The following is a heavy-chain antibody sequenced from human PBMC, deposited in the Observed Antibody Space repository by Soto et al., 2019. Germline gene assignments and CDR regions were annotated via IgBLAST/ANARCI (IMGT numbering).Heavy chain of an antibody. J-gene: IGHJ4*02. D-gene: IGHD2-21*02. CDR2: INHSGST. CDR1: GGSFSGYY. V-gene: IGHV4-34*01. Sequence: SETLSLTCAVYGGSFSGYYWSWIRQPPGKGLEWIGEINHSGSTNYNPSLKSRVTISVDTSKNQFSLKLSSVTAADTAVYYCARGQGAYCGGDCYLFDYWGQGTLVS. CDR3: ARGQGAYCGGDCYLFDY.